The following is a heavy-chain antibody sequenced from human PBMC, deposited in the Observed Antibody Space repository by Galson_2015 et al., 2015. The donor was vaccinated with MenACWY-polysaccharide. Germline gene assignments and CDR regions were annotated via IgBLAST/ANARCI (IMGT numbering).Heavy chain of an antibody. CDR3: AKDGQGAMAGSFDY. V-gene: IGHV3-23*01. CDR1: GFTFSNHA. D-gene: IGHD6-19*01. CDR2: ISTSGDNT. J-gene: IGHJ4*02. Sequence: SLRLSCAASGFTFSNHAMTWVRQAPGKGLEWVSVISTSGDNTYYADSVKGRFTISRDNAKNSLYLQMNSLRAEDTALYYCAKDGQGAMAGSFDYWGQGTLVAVSS.